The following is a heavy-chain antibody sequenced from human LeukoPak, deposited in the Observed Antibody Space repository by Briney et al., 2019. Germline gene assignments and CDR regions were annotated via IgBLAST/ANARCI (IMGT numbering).Heavy chain of an antibody. CDR3: ARVGSYGSGSYRSDY. CDR2: ISGSGGST. D-gene: IGHD3-10*01. V-gene: IGHV3-23*01. J-gene: IGHJ4*02. Sequence: GGSLRLSCAASGFTFSSYAMSWVRQAPGKGLEWVSAISGSGGSTYYADSVKGRFTISRDNSKNTLYLQMNSLRAEDTAVYYCARVGSYGSGSYRSDYWGQGTLVTVSS. CDR1: GFTFSSYA.